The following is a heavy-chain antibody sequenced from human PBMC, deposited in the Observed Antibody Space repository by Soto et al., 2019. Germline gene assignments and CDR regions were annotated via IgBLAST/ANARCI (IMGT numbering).Heavy chain of an antibody. CDR2: IIPIFGTA. Sequence: ASVKVSCKASGGTFSSYAISWVRQAPGQGLEWMGGIIPIFGTANYAQKFQGRVTITADESTSTAYMELSSLRSEDTAVYYCARDLAGDDYFDYWGQGTLVTVSS. J-gene: IGHJ4*02. D-gene: IGHD6-19*01. V-gene: IGHV1-69*13. CDR3: ARDLAGDDYFDY. CDR1: GGTFSSYA.